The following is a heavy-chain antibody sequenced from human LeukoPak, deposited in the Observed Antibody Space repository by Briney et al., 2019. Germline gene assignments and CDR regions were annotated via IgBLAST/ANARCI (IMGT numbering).Heavy chain of an antibody. V-gene: IGHV1-46*01. CDR1: GYTFTSYY. CDR3: ARSGGIYYDSSGYYDYFDY. CDR2: INPSGGST. D-gene: IGHD3-22*01. Sequence: ASVKVSCKASGYTFTSYYMHWVRQAPGQGLEWMGLINPSGGSTSYAQKFQGRVTMTRDMSTSTVYMELSSLRSEDTAVYYCARSGGIYYDSSGYYDYFDYWGQGTLVTVSS. J-gene: IGHJ4*02.